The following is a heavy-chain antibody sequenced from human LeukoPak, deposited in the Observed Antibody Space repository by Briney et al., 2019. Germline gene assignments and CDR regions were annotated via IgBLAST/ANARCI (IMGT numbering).Heavy chain of an antibody. Sequence: GGSLRLSCAVSGFTFSSYAMSWVRQAPGKGLEWVSAISGSGGSTYYADSVKGRFTISRDNSKNTLYLQMNSLRAEDTAVYYCAKVTTSGSYLEYYFDYWGQGTLVTVSS. J-gene: IGHJ4*02. CDR3: AKVTTSGSYLEYYFDY. CDR2: ISGSGGST. CDR1: GFTFSSYA. V-gene: IGHV3-23*01. D-gene: IGHD1-26*01.